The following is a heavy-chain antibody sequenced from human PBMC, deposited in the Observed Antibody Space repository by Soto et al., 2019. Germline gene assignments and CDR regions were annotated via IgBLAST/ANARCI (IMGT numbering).Heavy chain of an antibody. V-gene: IGHV4-59*01. CDR2: LDYSGTT. J-gene: IGHJ4*02. CDR1: GGSISSYY. CDR3: SRDSFPPYISSSTGFDY. Sequence: PSETLSLTCTVSGGSISSYYCNLIRQSPGKGLEWIASLDYSGTTNYNPSLKLRITTSVDPSTKQFSLKMRSVTAADTAVYYCSRDSFPPYISSSTGFDYWGQGSLVTVSS. D-gene: IGHD6-6*01.